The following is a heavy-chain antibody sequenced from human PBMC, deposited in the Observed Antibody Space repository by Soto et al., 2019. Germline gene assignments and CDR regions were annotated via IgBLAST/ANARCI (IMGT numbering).Heavy chain of an antibody. CDR3: ARAAPIRVAARPGWYFDL. CDR1: GDSVSGNSAA. J-gene: IGHJ2*01. CDR2: TYYRSKWYN. V-gene: IGHV6-1*01. D-gene: IGHD6-6*01. Sequence: QTLSLTCAISGDSVSGNSAAWNLIRQSPSRGLEWLGRTYYRSKWYNDYAVSVKSRITINPDTSKNQFSLQLNSVTPEDTAVYYCARAAPIRVAARPGWYFDLWGRGTLVTVPQ.